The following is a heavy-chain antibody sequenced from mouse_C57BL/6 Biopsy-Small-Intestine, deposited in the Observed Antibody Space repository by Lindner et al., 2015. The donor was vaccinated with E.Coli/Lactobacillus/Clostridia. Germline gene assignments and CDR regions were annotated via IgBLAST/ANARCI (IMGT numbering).Heavy chain of an antibody. Sequence: VQLQESGPVLVKPGPSVKISCKASGFTFNDYYMHWVKQSHGRSLEWIGLVYPYNGGTSYNQKFKGKATLTVDTSSSTAYMELNSLTSEDSAVYYCARGDWLANPHFDYWGQGTTLTVSS. V-gene: IGHV1-36*01. J-gene: IGHJ2*01. D-gene: IGHD1-1*01. CDR1: GFTFNDYY. CDR3: ARGDWLANPHFDY. CDR2: VYPYNGGT.